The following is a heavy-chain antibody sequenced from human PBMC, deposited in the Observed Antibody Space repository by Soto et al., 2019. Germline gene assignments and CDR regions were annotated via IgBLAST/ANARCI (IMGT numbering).Heavy chain of an antibody. D-gene: IGHD6-13*01. CDR3: ARLQAAAGDNDLTFDY. J-gene: IGHJ4*02. CDR1: GYGFTSNW. Sequence: EPLKISCTLTGYGFTSNWFRGERQTSPHGLEWMGRIDPSDSYTNYSPSFQGHVTISADKSISTAYLQWSSLKASDTAMYYCARLQAAAGDNDLTFDYWGQGTL. V-gene: IGHV5-10-1*01. CDR2: IDPSDSYT.